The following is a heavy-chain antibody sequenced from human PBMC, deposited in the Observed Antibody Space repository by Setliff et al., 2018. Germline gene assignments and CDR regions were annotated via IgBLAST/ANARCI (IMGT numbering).Heavy chain of an antibody. Sequence: GASLRLSCAASGFTFSSFAMSWVRQAPGKRLEWVSIINVGGTNTYYGDSVKGRFTISRDNSKSTLYLQMNSLRAEDTAIYYCAKDKDVRVDYFDYWGPGTQVTVSS. V-gene: IGHV3-23*01. CDR3: AKDKDVRVDYFDY. J-gene: IGHJ4*02. D-gene: IGHD3-10*01. CDR2: INVGGTNT. CDR1: GFTFSSFA.